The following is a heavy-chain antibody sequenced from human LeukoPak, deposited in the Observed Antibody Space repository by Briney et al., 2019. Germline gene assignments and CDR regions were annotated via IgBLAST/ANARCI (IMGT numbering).Heavy chain of an antibody. J-gene: IGHJ6*03. D-gene: IGHD2-2*01. CDR1: GGTFSSYA. V-gene: IGHV1-69*13. CDR3: ARLVVPAANYYYYYYMDV. Sequence: ASVKVSCKPSGGTFSSYAISWVRQAPGQGLEWMGGIIPIFGTANYAQKFQGRVTITADESTSTAYMELSSLRSEDTAVYYCARLVVPAANYYYYYYMDVWGKGTTVTVSS. CDR2: IIPIFGTA.